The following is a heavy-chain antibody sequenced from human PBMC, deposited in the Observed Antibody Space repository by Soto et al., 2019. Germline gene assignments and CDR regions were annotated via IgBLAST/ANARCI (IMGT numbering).Heavy chain of an antibody. V-gene: IGHV3-15*07. CDR3: STDSYFTLNLVRFDY. Sequence: PGGSLRLSCAASGFTFSTALINWVRQAPGKGLEWVGCIKSKTDGGTSDFAAPVRGRFAISRDDSESMVYLQMDSLKTEDTAVYYCSTDSYFTLNLVRFDYWGLGTLVTVSS. D-gene: IGHD6-6*01. J-gene: IGHJ4*01. CDR2: IKSKTDGGTS. CDR1: GFTFSTAL.